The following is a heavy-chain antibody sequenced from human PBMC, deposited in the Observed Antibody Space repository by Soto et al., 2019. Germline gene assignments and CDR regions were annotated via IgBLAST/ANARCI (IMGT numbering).Heavy chain of an antibody. J-gene: IGHJ4*02. CDR1: GFTFNSYA. CDR2: ISGSGDVI. Sequence: RRLSCAVSGFTFNSYAMTWVRQPPGKGLEWVSSISGSGDVIYYADSVKGRFTISRDNSKITLYLQLNSLRAEDTGIYYCAKYRSTSSGAEGFDYWGQEALVTVSS. D-gene: IGHD2-2*01. CDR3: AKYRSTSSGAEGFDY. V-gene: IGHV3-23*01.